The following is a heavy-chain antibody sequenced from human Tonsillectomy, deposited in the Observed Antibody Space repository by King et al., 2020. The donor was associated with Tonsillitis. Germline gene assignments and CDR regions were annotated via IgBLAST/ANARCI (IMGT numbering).Heavy chain of an antibody. V-gene: IGHV3-64D*06. CDR1: GFTFKNYA. J-gene: IGHJ4*02. D-gene: IGHD6-25*01. CDR3: VKQRLTIWNARDPDHYFDY. Sequence: VQLVESGGGLVQPGGSLRLSCSASGFTFKNYAMNWVRQAPGKGLQYVSAIMSNGGNTYYADSVKGRFTISRENSKNTLYLQMSSLSPEDTAVYYCVKQRLTIWNARDPDHYFDYWGQGTLVTVSS. CDR2: IMSNGGNT.